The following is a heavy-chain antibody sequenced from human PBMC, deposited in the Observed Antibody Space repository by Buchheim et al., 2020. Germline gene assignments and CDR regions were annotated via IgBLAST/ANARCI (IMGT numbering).Heavy chain of an antibody. CDR2: ISFDGTTT. D-gene: IGHD3-10*02. Sequence: QVKLVESGGGVVQRGTSLRLSCAASGFTFNSFAMNWVRQAPGKGLEWVALISFDGTTTYYTQSVKGRFTISRDNSEHRLYLEMSRLSPEDTAVYYCAKSSLAVRVIITRTIFAEYWGQGT. J-gene: IGHJ4*02. CDR3: AKSSLAVRVIITRTIFAEY. V-gene: IGHV3-30*04. CDR1: GFTFNSFA.